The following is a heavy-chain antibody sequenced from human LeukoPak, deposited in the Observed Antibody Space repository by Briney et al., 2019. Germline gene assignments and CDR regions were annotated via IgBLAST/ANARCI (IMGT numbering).Heavy chain of an antibody. CDR3: ARDDYGDSFDY. J-gene: IGHJ4*02. V-gene: IGHV3-30*03. CDR2: ISYDGSNK. D-gene: IGHD4-17*01. Sequence: GGSLRLSCAASGFTFSSYGMHWVRQAPGKGLEWVAVISYDGSNKYYADSVKGRLTISRDNAKNTVYLQMNSLRAEDTAVYYCARDDYGDSFDYWGQGTLVTVSS. CDR1: GFTFSSYG.